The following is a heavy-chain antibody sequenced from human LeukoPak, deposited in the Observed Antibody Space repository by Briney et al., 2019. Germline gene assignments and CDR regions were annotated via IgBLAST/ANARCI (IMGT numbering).Heavy chain of an antibody. J-gene: IGHJ4*02. CDR3: ARGVIDGYNWVNYFDH. Sequence: SETLSLTCTVSGGSISSSSYYWGWIRQPPGKGLEWIGSIYYSGSTYYNPSLKSRVTISVDTSKNQFSLKLSSVTAADTAVYYCARGVIDGYNWVNYFDHWGQGTLVTVSS. D-gene: IGHD5-24*01. CDR2: IYYSGST. V-gene: IGHV4-39*07. CDR1: GGSISSSSYY.